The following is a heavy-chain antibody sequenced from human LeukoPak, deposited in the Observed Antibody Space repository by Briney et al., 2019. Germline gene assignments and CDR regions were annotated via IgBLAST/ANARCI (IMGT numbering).Heavy chain of an antibody. D-gene: IGHD6-13*01. J-gene: IGHJ6*02. Sequence: GGSLRLFCAASGFTFSSYGMHWVRQAPGKGLEWVAVTSYDGSNKYYANSVKGRFTISRDNSKNTLYLQMNSLRAEDTAVYYCAKVGLYSSRTDYYGMDVWGQGTTVTVSS. CDR3: AKVGLYSSRTDYYGMDV. CDR1: GFTFSSYG. V-gene: IGHV3-30*18. CDR2: TSYDGSNK.